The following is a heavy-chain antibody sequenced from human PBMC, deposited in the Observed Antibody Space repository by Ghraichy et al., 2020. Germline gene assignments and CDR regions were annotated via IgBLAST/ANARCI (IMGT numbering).Heavy chain of an antibody. J-gene: IGHJ3*02. Sequence: GGSLRLSCAASGFTVSSNYMSWVRQAPGKGLEWVSVIYSGGSTYYADSVKGRFTISRDNSKNTLYLQMNSLRAEDTAVYYCARDGTYYYDSSGYWDAFDIWGQGTMVTVSS. CDR3: ARDGTYYYDSSGYWDAFDI. D-gene: IGHD3-22*01. CDR2: IYSGGST. V-gene: IGHV3-66*01. CDR1: GFTVSSNY.